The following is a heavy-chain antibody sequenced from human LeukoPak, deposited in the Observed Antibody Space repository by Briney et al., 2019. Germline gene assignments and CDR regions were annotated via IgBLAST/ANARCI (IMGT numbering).Heavy chain of an antibody. D-gene: IGHD3-10*01. V-gene: IGHV4-4*07. CDR3: ARVHIVTGTYFDS. J-gene: IGHJ4*02. CDR1: GDSMSGYS. CDR2: IYSSYFT. Sequence: SETLSLTCTVSGDSMSGYSWSWLRKPAGKELEWIGRIYSSYFTEYNLSLDGRVTMSIDTSKNQFSLMLDSVTAADTAVYYCARVHIVTGTYFDSWGQGALVTVSS.